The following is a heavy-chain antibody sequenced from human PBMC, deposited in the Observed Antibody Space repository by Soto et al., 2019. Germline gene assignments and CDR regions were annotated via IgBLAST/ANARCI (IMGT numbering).Heavy chain of an antibody. CDR3: ARDRGHSYGTPSAY. CDR1: GFTFSSYG. CDR2: IWYDGSNK. J-gene: IGHJ4*02. V-gene: IGHV3-33*01. D-gene: IGHD5-18*01. Sequence: PGGSLRLSCAAPGFTFSSYGMHWVRQAPGKGLEWVAVIWYDGSNKYYADSVKGRFTISRDNSKNTLYLQMNSLRAEGTAVYYCARDRGHSYGTPSAYWGQGTLVTVSS.